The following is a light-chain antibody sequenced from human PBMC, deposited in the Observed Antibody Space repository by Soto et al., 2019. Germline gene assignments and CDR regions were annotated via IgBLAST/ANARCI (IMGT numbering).Light chain of an antibody. CDR2: EVS. CDR1: SSDVGGYNY. V-gene: IGLV2-8*01. CDR3: SSYAGSVYV. Sequence: QSALTQPPSASGSPGQSVTISCTGTSSDVGGYNYVSWYQQHPGKAPKLMIYEVSKRPSGVPDRFPGSKSGNTASLTVSGLQAEDEADYYCSSYAGSVYVFGTGTKLTVL. J-gene: IGLJ1*01.